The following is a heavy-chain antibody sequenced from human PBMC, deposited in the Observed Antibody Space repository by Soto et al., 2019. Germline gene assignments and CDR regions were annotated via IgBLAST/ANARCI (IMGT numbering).Heavy chain of an antibody. Sequence: QLQLQESGPGLVEPSETLSLTCTVSGGSISTSSYYWGWVRQSPGKGLEWIGSIYYSGITYYNPSLRSRVTIYADRPKNQFSLKEGSVTAADTAVDYCARQGGDNYGDFEYWGQGTLVTVSS. D-gene: IGHD4-17*01. CDR2: IYYSGIT. J-gene: IGHJ4*02. CDR3: ARQGGDNYGDFEY. V-gene: IGHV4-39*01. CDR1: GGSISTSSYY.